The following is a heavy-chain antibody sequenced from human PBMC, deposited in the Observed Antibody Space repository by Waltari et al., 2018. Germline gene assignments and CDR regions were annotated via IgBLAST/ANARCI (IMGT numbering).Heavy chain of an antibody. J-gene: IGHJ4*02. V-gene: IGHV3-7*01. D-gene: IGHD1-1*01. Sequence: EAQLVQSGGGLVQPGGSLTLSCAASRFTISRFWMTWIRQAPGQGLQWVAHIGPDGSDKYYVDSVKGRFTISRDNAENSLLLQMSSLRVEDTALYYCVGWNDPINSWGQGTLVAVSS. CDR2: IGPDGSDK. CDR3: VGWNDPINS. CDR1: RFTISRFW.